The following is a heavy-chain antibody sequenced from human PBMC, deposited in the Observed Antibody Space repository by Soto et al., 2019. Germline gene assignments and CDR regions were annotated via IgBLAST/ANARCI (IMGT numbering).Heavy chain of an antibody. J-gene: IGHJ6*02. CDR1: GFTFSSYS. V-gene: IGHV3-48*02. Sequence: PGGSLRLSCAASGFTFSSYSMNWVRQAPGKGLEWVSYISSSSSTIYYADSVKGRFTISRDNAKNSLYLQMNSLRDEDTAVYYCARDLGGYIVVVPAAPPGSGMDVWGQGTTLTVSS. CDR2: ISSSSSTI. CDR3: ARDLGGYIVVVPAAPPGSGMDV. D-gene: IGHD2-2*01.